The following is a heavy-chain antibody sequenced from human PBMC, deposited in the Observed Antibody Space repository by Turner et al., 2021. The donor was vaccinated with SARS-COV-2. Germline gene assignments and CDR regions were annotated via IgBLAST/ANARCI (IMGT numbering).Heavy chain of an antibody. CDR1: GYTFTSFY. D-gene: IGHD2-8*02. J-gene: IGHJ4*02. Sequence: QVHLVQSGAQVKRPGASVKVSCQISGYTFTSFYMHWVRQAPGQGLEWMGIINPSGGSTNYAQKFQGRVTMTRDTSTSTVYMELSSLRSEDTAVYYCASSLPAPGGVPGRLNYWGQGALVTVSS. CDR2: INPSGGST. CDR3: ASSLPAPGGVPGRLNY. V-gene: IGHV1-46*01.